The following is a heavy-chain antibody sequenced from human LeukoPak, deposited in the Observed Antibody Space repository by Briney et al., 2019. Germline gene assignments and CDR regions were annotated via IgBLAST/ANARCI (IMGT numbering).Heavy chain of an antibody. CDR3: AKGYSSGFRDAFDI. CDR2: IRYDGSNK. CDR1: GFTFSSYG. D-gene: IGHD6-19*01. J-gene: IGHJ3*02. V-gene: IGHV3-30*02. Sequence: GGSLRLSCAASGFTFSSYGMHWVRQAPGKGLEWVAFIRYDGSNKYYADSVKGRFTISKDNSKNTLYLQMNSLRAEDTAVYYCAKGYSSGFRDAFDIWGQGTMVTVSS.